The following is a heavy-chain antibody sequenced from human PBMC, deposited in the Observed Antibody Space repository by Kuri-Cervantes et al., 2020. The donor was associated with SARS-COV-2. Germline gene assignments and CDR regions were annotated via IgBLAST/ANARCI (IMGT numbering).Heavy chain of an antibody. CDR1: GFNFSRSD. J-gene: IGHJ4*02. V-gene: IGHV3-30*18. CDR3: AKDRVGVQDF. CDR2: ISYDGKKK. Sequence: GESLKISCSASGFNFSRSDMHWVRQAPGKGLEWVAVISYDGKKKRCMASGKGRFTISRDNSQNTLYLQMQSLRSEDTGMYYCAKDRVGVQDFWGQGTLVTVSS. D-gene: IGHD2-21*01.